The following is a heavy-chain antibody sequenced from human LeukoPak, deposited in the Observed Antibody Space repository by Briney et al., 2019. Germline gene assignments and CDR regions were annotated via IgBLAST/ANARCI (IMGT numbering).Heavy chain of an antibody. V-gene: IGHV3-53*01. CDR1: GFTVSSNY. D-gene: IGHD3-10*01. CDR3: AGSLRVRGVPDYMDV. CDR2: IYKNAIT. J-gene: IGHJ6*03. Sequence: GGSLRLSCAASGFTVSSNYMTWVRQAPGKGLECVSVIYKNAITFHADTVKGRFTISRDNSKNTLYLQMNNLRADDTAVYYCAGSLRVRGVPDYMDVWGKGTTVTISS.